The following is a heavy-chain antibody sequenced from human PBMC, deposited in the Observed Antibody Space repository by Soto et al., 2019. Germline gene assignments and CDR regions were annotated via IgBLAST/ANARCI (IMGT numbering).Heavy chain of an antibody. CDR3: ARGRIWFGELLYYFDY. CDR2: IKQDGSEK. V-gene: IGHV3-7*03. CDR1: GFTFSSYW. Sequence: ESGGGLVQPGGSLRLSCAASGFTFSSYWMSWVRQAPGKGLEWVANIKQDGSEKYYVDSVKGRFTISRDNAKNSLYLQMNSLRAEDTAVYYCARGRIWFGELLYYFDYWGQGTLVTVSS. D-gene: IGHD3-10*01. J-gene: IGHJ4*02.